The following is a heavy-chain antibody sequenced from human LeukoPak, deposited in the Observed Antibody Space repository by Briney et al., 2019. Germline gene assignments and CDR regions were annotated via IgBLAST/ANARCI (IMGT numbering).Heavy chain of an antibody. CDR3: ARGCSGGSCLDY. D-gene: IGHD2-15*01. CDR1: GFTFSSYE. V-gene: IGHV3-21*01. Sequence: GGSLRLSCAASGFTFSSYEMNWVRQAPGKGLEWVSSISSSSSYIYYADSVKGRFTISRDNAKNSLYLQMNSLRAEDTAVYYCARGCSGGSCLDYWGQGTLVTVSS. J-gene: IGHJ4*02. CDR2: ISSSSSYI.